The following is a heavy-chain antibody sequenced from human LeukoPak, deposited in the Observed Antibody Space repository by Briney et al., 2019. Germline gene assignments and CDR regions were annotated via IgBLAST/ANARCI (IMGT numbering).Heavy chain of an antibody. CDR2: INHNGNVN. V-gene: IGHV3-7*01. J-gene: IGHJ6*02. Sequence: AGGSLRLSCAASGFTFSSYWMNWARQAPGKGLEWVASINHNGNVNYYVDSVKGRFTISRDNAKNSLYLQMYSLRDEDTAVYYCARDAIVLMVYAKNYYYGMDVWGQGTTVTVSS. CDR3: ARDAIVLMVYAKNYYYGMDV. CDR1: GFTFSSYW. D-gene: IGHD2-8*01.